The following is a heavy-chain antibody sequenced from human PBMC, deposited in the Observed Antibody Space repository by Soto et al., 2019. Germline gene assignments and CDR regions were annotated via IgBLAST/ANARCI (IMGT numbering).Heavy chain of an antibody. CDR3: AKEGITMIVEPYYYYYGMDV. CDR2: IDPSDSYT. D-gene: IGHD3-22*01. Sequence: GESLKISCKGSGHSFTSYWISWVRQMPGKGLEWMGRIDPSDSYTNYSPSFQGHVTISRDNSKNTLYLQMNSLRAEDTAVYYCAKEGITMIVEPYYYYYGMDVWGQGTTVTVSS. V-gene: IGHV5-10-1*01. J-gene: IGHJ6*02. CDR1: GHSFTSYW.